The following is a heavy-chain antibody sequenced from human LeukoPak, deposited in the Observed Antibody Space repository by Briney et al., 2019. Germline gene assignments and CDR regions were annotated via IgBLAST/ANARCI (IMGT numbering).Heavy chain of an antibody. CDR3: ARGRKSADY. CDR1: GGSISSHY. J-gene: IGHJ4*02. CDR2: VYYSGST. Sequence: SETLSLTCTVSGGSISSHYWSWIRQPPGKGLEWIGYVYYSGSTNYNPSLKSRVTISVDTSRNQFSLKLSSVTAADTAVYYCARGRKSADYWGQGTLVTVSS. V-gene: IGHV4-59*11.